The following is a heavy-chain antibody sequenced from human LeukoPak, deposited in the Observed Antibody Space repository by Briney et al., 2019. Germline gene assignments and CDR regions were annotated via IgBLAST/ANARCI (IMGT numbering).Heavy chain of an antibody. D-gene: IGHD5-12*01. CDR3: ARHRGVWLRGLDY. J-gene: IGHJ4*02. Sequence: SETLSLTCTVSGGSINSSSYYWGWIRQPPGKGLEWIGSINYSGSTSYNPSLKSRVTISVDTSKNQFSLKLSSVTAADTAVYYCARHRGVWLRGLDYWGQGTLVTVSS. V-gene: IGHV4-39*01. CDR2: INYSGST. CDR1: GGSINSSSYY.